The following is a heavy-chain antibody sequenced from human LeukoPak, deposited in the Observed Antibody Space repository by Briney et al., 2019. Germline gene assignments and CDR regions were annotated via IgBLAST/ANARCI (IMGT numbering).Heavy chain of an antibody. CDR1: GGSITTPDYY. CDR2: IYQSGST. J-gene: IGHJ6*03. V-gene: IGHV4-39*07. Sequence: PSETLSLTCNVSGGSITTPDYYWTWIRQPPGKGLEYIGSIYQSGSTYYSPSLKSRVTISVDTSKNQFSLKLSSVTAADTAVYYCARGGSSGWTPEGDYMDVWGKGTTVTVSS. D-gene: IGHD6-19*01. CDR3: ARGGSSGWTPEGDYMDV.